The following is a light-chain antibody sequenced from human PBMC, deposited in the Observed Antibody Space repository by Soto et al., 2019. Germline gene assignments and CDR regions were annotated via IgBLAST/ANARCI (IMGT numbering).Light chain of an antibody. J-gene: IGKJ1*01. CDR2: KAS. Sequence: DIQMTQSPSTLSASIGDRVTITCRASQTISDWLAWHQQKPGKAPKLLIYKASSLESGVPSRFSGSGSGTDFTLTISRLEPEDFAMYYCQQFDRSRWTFGQGTKVDI. CDR3: QQFDRSRWT. CDR1: QTISDW. V-gene: IGKV1-5*03.